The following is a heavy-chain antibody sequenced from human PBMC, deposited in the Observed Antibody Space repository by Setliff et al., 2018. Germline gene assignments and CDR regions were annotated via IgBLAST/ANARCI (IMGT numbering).Heavy chain of an antibody. D-gene: IGHD6-13*01. CDR2: VNPDGSGK. V-gene: IGHV3-7*01. Sequence: PGGSLRLSCVASGFAISSCWMSWVRQAPGKGLEWVANVNPDGSGKYYVDSVKGRFTISRDNAKNSLYLQMDSLRVEDTAVYYCARDPPYSSSWYGSNWFDPWGQGTLVTVSS. CDR3: ARDPPYSSSWYGSNWFDP. J-gene: IGHJ5*02. CDR1: GFAISSCW.